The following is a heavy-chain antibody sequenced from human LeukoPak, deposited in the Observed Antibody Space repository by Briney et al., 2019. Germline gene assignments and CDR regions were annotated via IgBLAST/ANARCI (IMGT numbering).Heavy chain of an antibody. Sequence: GGSLRLSCAASGFTVSSNYMSWVRQAPGKGLEWVSVIYSGGNTYYADSVKGRFTISRDNSKNTLYLQMNSLRAEDTAVYYCASTFYGDSPPYWGQGTLVTVSS. J-gene: IGHJ4*02. CDR2: IYSGGNT. CDR3: ASTFYGDSPPY. D-gene: IGHD4-17*01. V-gene: IGHV3-66*01. CDR1: GFTVSSNY.